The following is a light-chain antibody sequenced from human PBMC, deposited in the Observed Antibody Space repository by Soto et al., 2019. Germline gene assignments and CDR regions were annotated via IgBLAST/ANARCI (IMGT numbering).Light chain of an antibody. CDR3: QQYNNWPV. V-gene: IGKV3D-15*01. CDR1: QSVSNN. CDR2: GAS. J-gene: IGKJ1*01. Sequence: EIVLTQSPGTLSLSPGERATLSCRASQSVSNNYLAWYQQKPGQAPRLLIYGASNRATGIQDRFSGSGSGTDFTLTISSLQSEDFAVDYCQQYNNWPVFGQGTKVDIK.